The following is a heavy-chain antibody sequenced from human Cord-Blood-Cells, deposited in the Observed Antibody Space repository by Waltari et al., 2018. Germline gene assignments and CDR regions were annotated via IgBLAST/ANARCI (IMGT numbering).Heavy chain of an antibody. D-gene: IGHD4-4*01. CDR1: GFTFSSYD. V-gene: IGHV3-13*01. CDR3: ARRSFTVTTRWYFDL. Sequence: EVQLVESGGGLVQPGGSLRLSCAASGFTFSSYDMHWVRQATGKCLEWFSAIGTAGDTYYPGSVKGLFTISRENAKNSLYLQMNSLRAGDTAVYYCARRSFTVTTRWYFDLWGRGTLVTVSS. J-gene: IGHJ2*01. CDR2: IGTAGDT.